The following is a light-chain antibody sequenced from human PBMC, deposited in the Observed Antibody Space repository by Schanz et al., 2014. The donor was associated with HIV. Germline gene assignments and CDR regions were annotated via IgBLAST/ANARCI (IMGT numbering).Light chain of an antibody. CDR2: DVS. Sequence: QSALTQPPSASGSPGQSVTISCFGTISDIGAYNYVSWYQQHPGKAPKLIIYDVSNRPSGVSNRFSGSKSGNTASLTISGLQAEDEADYYCSSYTSSDTHVFGTGTKLTVL. V-gene: IGLV2-14*03. CDR1: ISDIGAYNY. CDR3: SSYTSSDTHV. J-gene: IGLJ1*01.